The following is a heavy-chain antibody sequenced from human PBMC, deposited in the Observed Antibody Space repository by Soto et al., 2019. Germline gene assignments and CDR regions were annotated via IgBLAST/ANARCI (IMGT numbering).Heavy chain of an antibody. CDR1: GASVNSGIYY. Sequence: PETLSLTCTVSGASVNSGIYYWSWIRQAPGKGLEWIALIYYTGSAHYNPSLKSRATISVDTSKNQFSLKLTSVTEADTAVYYCARGGRAAPYCTGSPCYELSSTWFGPWGQGTLVTVSS. J-gene: IGHJ5*02. CDR2: IYYTGSA. V-gene: IGHV4-61*01. CDR3: ARGGRAAPYCTGSPCYELSSTWFGP. D-gene: IGHD2-8*02.